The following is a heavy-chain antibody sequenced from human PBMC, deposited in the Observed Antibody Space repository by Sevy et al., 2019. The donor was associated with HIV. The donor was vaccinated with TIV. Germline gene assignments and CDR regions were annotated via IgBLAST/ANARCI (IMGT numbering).Heavy chain of an antibody. Sequence: GGSLRLSCAASGFTFSSYWMSWVRQAPGKGLEWVANIKQDGSEKYYVDSVKGRFTISRDNAKNSLYLQMNSLRAEDTAVYYFARSGGYGSGSPRLYYYYYYGMDVWGQGTTVTVSS. D-gene: IGHD3-10*01. V-gene: IGHV3-7*01. CDR2: IKQDGSEK. CDR1: GFTFSSYW. J-gene: IGHJ6*02. CDR3: ARSGGYGSGSPRLYYYYYYGMDV.